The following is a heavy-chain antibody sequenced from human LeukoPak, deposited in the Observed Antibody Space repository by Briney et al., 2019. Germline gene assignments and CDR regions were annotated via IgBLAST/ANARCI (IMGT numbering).Heavy chain of an antibody. J-gene: IGHJ4*02. CDR3: ARGSCSGGSCYYVY. D-gene: IGHD2-15*01. V-gene: IGHV1-2*06. CDR1: GYTFTGYY. CDR2: INPNSGGT. Sequence: ASVKVSCKASGYTFTGYYMHWVRQAPGQGLEWMGRINPNSGGTNYAQKFQGRVTMTRDTSISTAYMELSRLRSDDTAVYYCARGSCSGGSCYYVYWGQGTLVTVSS.